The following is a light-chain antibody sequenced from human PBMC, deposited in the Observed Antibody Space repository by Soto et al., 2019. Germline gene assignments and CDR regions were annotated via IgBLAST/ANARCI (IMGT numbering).Light chain of an antibody. J-gene: IGKJ1*01. Sequence: DIQMTQSPSTLSAFVGDKVTITCRASQSINAWLAWYQQKPGKAPKLLIYDVSTLDSGVPSRFSGSASGTEFTLTINNLESDDFATYYCQQYHRYSTFGQGTKVDIK. CDR1: QSINAW. CDR2: DVS. V-gene: IGKV1-5*01. CDR3: QQYHRYST.